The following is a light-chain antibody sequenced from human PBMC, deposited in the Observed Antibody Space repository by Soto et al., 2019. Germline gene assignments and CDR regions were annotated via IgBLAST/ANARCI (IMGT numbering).Light chain of an antibody. CDR3: QQRSNWPLT. J-gene: IGKJ4*01. CDR1: QSVSSY. CDR2: DAS. Sequence: ETVLTQSPATRSLSPGERATLSCRASQSVSSYLAWYQQKPGQAPRLLIYDASNRATGIPARFSGSGSGTDFTLTISSLEPADFAVYYCQQRSNWPLTFGGGTKVDIK. V-gene: IGKV3-11*01.